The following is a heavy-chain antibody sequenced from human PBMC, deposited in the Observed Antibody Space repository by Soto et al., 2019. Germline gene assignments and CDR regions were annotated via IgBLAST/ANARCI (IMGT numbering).Heavy chain of an antibody. D-gene: IGHD2-2*01. CDR2: IIPIFGTA. Sequence: SVKVSCKASGGTFSSYAISWVRQAPGQGLEWMGGIIPIFGTANYAQKFQGRVTITADESTSTAYMELSSLRSEDTAVYYCARYAPPYDLSTSWPGWWFDPCGQGTLVTVS. CDR3: ARYAPPYDLSTSWPGWWFDP. V-gene: IGHV1-69*13. J-gene: IGHJ5*02. CDR1: GGTFSSYA.